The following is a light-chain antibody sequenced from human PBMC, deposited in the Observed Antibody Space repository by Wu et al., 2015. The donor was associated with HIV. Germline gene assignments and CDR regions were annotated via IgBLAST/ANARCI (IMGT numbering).Light chain of an antibody. CDR1: QSVSSS. V-gene: IGKV3D-15*01. Sequence: EIVLTQFPVTLSLFPGERATLSCRASQSVSSSSLAWYQQKPGQAPRLLIYGASTRATGIPARFSGSGSGTEFTLTISSLQSEDFALYYCQHYNNWPPYSFGQGTKLEIK. CDR2: GAS. J-gene: IGKJ2*03. CDR3: QHYNNWPPYS.